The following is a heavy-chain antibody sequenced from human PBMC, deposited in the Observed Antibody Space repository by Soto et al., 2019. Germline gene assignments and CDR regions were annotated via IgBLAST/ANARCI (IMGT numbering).Heavy chain of an antibody. CDR2: IYYSGST. Sequence: QLQLQESGPGLVKPSEALSLTCSVSGGSISSSSYYWGWIRQPPGKGLEWIGSIYYSGSTYYNPSLKSRVTISIDKSKNQFSLELSSLTAADTAVYYCARLEGLATISYYFDFWGQGTLVTVSS. CDR1: GGSISSSSYY. J-gene: IGHJ4*02. V-gene: IGHV4-39*01. CDR3: ARLEGLATISYYFDF. D-gene: IGHD3-9*01.